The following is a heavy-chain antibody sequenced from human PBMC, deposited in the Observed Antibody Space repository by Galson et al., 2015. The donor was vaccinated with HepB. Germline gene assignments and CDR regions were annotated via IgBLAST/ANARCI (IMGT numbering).Heavy chain of an antibody. CDR2: IWYDGSNK. Sequence: SLRLSCAASGFTFSSYDIHWVRQAPGKGLEWVAVIWYDGSNKYYADSVKGRFTISRDNSKNTLYLQMNSLRAEDTAVYYCAKALGYFEHWGQGTLVTVSS. V-gene: IGHV3-33*06. CDR1: GFTFSSYD. J-gene: IGHJ4*02. CDR3: AKALGYFEH.